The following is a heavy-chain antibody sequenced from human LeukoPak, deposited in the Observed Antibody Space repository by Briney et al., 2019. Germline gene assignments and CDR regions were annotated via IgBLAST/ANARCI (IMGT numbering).Heavy chain of an antibody. CDR3: ARVPSSSSWYYFDY. CDR2: TYYRSKWCN. D-gene: IGHD6-13*01. J-gene: IGHJ4*02. Sequence: SQTLSLTCAISGDSVSSNSVTWNWIRQSPSRGLEWLGRTYYRSKWCNDYAPSVKSRITTNADTSKNQFSLQLNSVTPEDTAVYYCARVPSSSSWYYFDYWGQGTLVTVSS. V-gene: IGHV6-1*01. CDR1: GDSVSSNSVT.